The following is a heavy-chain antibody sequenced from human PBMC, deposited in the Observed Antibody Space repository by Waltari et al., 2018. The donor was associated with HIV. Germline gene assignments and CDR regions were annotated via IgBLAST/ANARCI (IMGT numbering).Heavy chain of an antibody. D-gene: IGHD6-19*01. J-gene: IGHJ4*02. CDR1: HESFNNYF. CDR2: IRHGRVT. Sequence: QVQLHQWGAGLLKPSETLSLTCAVYHESFNNYFWNWLRQSPGKGLEWIAEIRHGRVTNYNPARKSRVTLSIDMSKTQFSLNLTSVTAADTAVYYCARGSLRGTTVAGTNFGHWGQGNLVTVSS. CDR3: ARGSLRGTTVAGTNFGH. V-gene: IGHV4-34*01.